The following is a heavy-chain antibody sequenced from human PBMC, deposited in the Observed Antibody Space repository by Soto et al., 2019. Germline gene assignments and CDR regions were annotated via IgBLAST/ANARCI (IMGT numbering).Heavy chain of an antibody. CDR3: ARDVEGGSLFRGAFDY. V-gene: IGHV3-23*01. J-gene: IGHJ4*02. CDR2: ISASGGAT. Sequence: PGGSLRLSCVACRFTFTSYAMSWVRQAPGKGLEWVAAISASGGATIHADSVKGRLTISRDNSKNTLYLHMHSLRAEDTAVYYCARDVEGGSLFRGAFDYGGQGTQVTVSS. CDR1: RFTFTSYA. D-gene: IGHD1-26*01.